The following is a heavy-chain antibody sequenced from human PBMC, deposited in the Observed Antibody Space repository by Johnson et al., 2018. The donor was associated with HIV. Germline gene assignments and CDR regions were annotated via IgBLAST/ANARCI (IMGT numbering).Heavy chain of an antibody. Sequence: QVQLVESGGGVVQPGGSLRLSCAASGFTFSSYGMHWVRQAPGKGLEWVAFIRYDGSNKYYADSVKGRFTISRDNSKNTLYLQMNSLRAEDTAVYYCAKFHGISASDAFDIWGQGTMVTVSS. J-gene: IGHJ3*02. V-gene: IGHV3-30*02. CDR2: IRYDGSNK. CDR3: AKFHGISASDAFDI. D-gene: IGHD3-3*02. CDR1: GFTFSSYG.